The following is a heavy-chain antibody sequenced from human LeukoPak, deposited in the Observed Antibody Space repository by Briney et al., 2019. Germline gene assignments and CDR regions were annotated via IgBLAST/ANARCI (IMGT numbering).Heavy chain of an antibody. V-gene: IGHV3-73*01. Sequence: GXSLRLSCAASGFTFSDFGIHWVRQASGKGLEWVGRIRSKGNIYATAYAASGKGIFNNYSDEKKNKTNMQMNSLRTEDTAVYYCTRFLDYYDSSGYYGIDYWGQGTLVTVSS. CDR1: GFTFSDFG. CDR3: TRFLDYYDSSGYYGIDY. D-gene: IGHD3-22*01. CDR2: IRSKGNIYAT. J-gene: IGHJ4*02.